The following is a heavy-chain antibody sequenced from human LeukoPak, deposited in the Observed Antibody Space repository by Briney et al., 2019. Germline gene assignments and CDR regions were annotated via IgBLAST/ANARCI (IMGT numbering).Heavy chain of an antibody. CDR1: GGSFSGYY. CDR3: ARGVYGSGTFSRFGWFDP. Sequence: SETLSLTCAVYGGSFSGYYWSWIRQPPGKGPEWIGEINHSGSTNYNPSLKSRVTISVDTSKNQFSLKLSSVTAADTAVYYCARGVYGSGTFSRFGWFDPWGQGTLVTVSS. CDR2: INHSGST. V-gene: IGHV4-34*01. D-gene: IGHD3-10*01. J-gene: IGHJ5*02.